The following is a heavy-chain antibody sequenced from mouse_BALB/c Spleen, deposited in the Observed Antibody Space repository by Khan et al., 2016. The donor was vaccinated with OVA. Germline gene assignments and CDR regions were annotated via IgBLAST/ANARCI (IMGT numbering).Heavy chain of an antibody. J-gene: IGHJ4*01. CDR1: GYTFTNYG. Sequence: QIQLVQSGPELKKPGETVKISCKASGYTFTNYGMNWVKQSPGKALKWMGWINTYTREPTYADDFKGRFAFSLDTSANTSYLQMNNLNCEDTATYFCARPPYFSYTLDHWGKGTSVTVSS. CDR2: INTYTREP. D-gene: IGHD2-10*01. CDR3: ARPPYFSYTLDH. V-gene: IGHV9-3-1*01.